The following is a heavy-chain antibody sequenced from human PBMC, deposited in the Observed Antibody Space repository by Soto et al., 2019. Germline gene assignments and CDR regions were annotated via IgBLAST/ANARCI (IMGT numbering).Heavy chain of an antibody. D-gene: IGHD4-17*01. J-gene: IGHJ5*02. CDR2: IIPILGIA. CDR3: ARSAVTTLNNWFDP. V-gene: IGHV1-69*02. Sequence: ASVKVSCKASGGTFSSYTISCVRQAPGQGLEWMGRIIPILGIANYAQKFQGRVTITADKSTSTAYMELSSLRSEDTAVYYCARSAVTTLNNWFDPWGQGTLVTVSS. CDR1: GGTFSSYT.